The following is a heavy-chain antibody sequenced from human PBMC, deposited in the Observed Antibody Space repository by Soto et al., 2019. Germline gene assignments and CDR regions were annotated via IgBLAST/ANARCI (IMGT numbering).Heavy chain of an antibody. Sequence: ESGGGVVQPGRSLRLSCAASGFTFSSYGMHWVRQAPGKGLEWVAVISYDGSNKYYADSVKGRFTISRDNSKNTLYLQMNSLRAEDTAVYYCAKDGYCSSTSCMDVWGQGTTVTVSS. CDR1: GFTFSSYG. CDR2: ISYDGSNK. J-gene: IGHJ6*02. V-gene: IGHV3-30*18. CDR3: AKDGYCSSTSCMDV. D-gene: IGHD2-2*03.